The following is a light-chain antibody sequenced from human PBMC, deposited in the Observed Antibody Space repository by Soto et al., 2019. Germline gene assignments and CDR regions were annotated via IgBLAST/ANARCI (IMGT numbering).Light chain of an antibody. V-gene: IGLV2-11*01. Sequence: QSALTQPRSVSGSPGQSVTISCTGTSSDVGGYNYVSWYQQHPGKAPKLMIYDVSERPSGVPDRSSGSKSGNTASLTISGLQAEDEADYYCCSYAGSYTFVFAPGTKVTVL. CDR3: CSYAGSYTFV. J-gene: IGLJ1*01. CDR1: SSDVGGYNY. CDR2: DVS.